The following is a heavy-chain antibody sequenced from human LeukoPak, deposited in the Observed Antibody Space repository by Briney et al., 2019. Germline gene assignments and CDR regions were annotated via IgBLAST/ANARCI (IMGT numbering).Heavy chain of an antibody. V-gene: IGHV1-2*06. Sequence: ASVKVSCKASGYTFTDYYMHWVRQAPGQGLEWMGRINPNSGGANYAQRFQGRVTMTRDSSISTAYMELSRLRSDDTAVYYCARGSGHGDSPGLNWGQGTLVTVSS. J-gene: IGHJ4*02. D-gene: IGHD4-17*01. CDR3: ARGSGHGDSPGLN. CDR1: GYTFTDYY. CDR2: INPNSGGA.